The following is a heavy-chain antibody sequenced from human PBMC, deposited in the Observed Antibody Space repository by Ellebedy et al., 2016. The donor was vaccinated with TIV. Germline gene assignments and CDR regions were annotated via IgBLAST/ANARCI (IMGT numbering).Heavy chain of an antibody. J-gene: IGHJ6*02. V-gene: IGHV3-9*03. Sequence: SLKISCAASGFTFDDYAMHWVRQAPGKGLEWVSGISWNSGSIGYADSVKGRFTISRDNAKNSLYLQMNSLRAEDMALYYCAKGRGGYYYYGMDVWGQGTTVTVSS. CDR3: AKGRGGYYYYGMDV. CDR1: GFTFDDYA. D-gene: IGHD4-23*01. CDR2: ISWNSGSI.